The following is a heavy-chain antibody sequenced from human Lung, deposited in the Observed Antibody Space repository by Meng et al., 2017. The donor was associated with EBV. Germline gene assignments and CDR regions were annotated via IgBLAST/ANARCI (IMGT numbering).Heavy chain of an antibody. CDR1: GFSFSNYW. CDR2: INEHGTIT. J-gene: IGHJ4*02. CDR3: SRDLVGSDDS. D-gene: IGHD2-8*02. Sequence: GHLVGSGAALVQPGWSLILSCATSGFSFSNYWMHWVSQAAGKGLVWVARINEHGTITTYADSVEGRFTISRDNAKNTMYLQMNSLRDEDTAVYYCSRDLVGSDDSWGQGTLVTVSS. V-gene: IGHV3-74*01.